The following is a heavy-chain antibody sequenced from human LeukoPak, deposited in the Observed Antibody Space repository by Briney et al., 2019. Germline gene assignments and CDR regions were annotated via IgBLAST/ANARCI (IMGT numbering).Heavy chain of an antibody. Sequence: GGSLRLSCVASGFTFSSYWMHWVRQAPGKVLVWVSRINTDGSSTSYANSVKGRFTISRDNAKNTLYLQMNSLRAEDTAVYYCARSKYGDYPYFDYWGQGTLVTVSS. J-gene: IGHJ4*02. CDR1: GFTFSSYW. CDR2: INTDGSST. D-gene: IGHD4-17*01. V-gene: IGHV3-74*01. CDR3: ARSKYGDYPYFDY.